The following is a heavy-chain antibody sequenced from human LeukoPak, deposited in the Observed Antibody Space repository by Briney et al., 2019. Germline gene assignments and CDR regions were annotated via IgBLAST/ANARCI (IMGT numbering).Heavy chain of an antibody. V-gene: IGHV1-18*04. J-gene: IGHJ5*02. CDR3: ARTQDYCSGGSRYLPWFDP. CDR1: GYTFTSYG. CDR2: ISAYNGNT. Sequence: GASVKVSCKASGYTFTSYGISWVRQAPGQGLEWMGWISAYNGNTNYAQKLQGRVTMTTDTSTSTAYMELRSLRSDDTAVYYCARTQDYCSGGSRYLPWFDPWGQGTLVTVSS. D-gene: IGHD2-15*01.